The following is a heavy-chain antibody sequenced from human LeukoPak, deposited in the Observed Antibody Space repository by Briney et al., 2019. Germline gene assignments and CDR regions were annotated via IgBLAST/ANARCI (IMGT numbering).Heavy chain of an antibody. CDR3: ARGYHYYDSSGFNAFDI. D-gene: IGHD3-22*01. CDR2: MNPNSGNT. Sequence: ASVKVSCKASGYTFTGYYMHWVRQATGQGLEWMGWMNPNSGNTGYAQKFQGRVTMTRNTSISTAYMELSSLRSEDTAVYYCARGYHYYDSSGFNAFDIWGQGTMVTVSS. J-gene: IGHJ3*02. V-gene: IGHV1-8*02. CDR1: GYTFTGYY.